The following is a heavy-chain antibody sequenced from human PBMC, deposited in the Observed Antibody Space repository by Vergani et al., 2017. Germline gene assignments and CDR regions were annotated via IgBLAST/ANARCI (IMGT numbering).Heavy chain of an antibody. D-gene: IGHD3-10*01. CDR3: ARVRARRGSGTQKDY. V-gene: IGHV4-4*07. J-gene: IGHJ4*02. CDR2: IYTSGST. Sequence: HVQLQESGPGLVKPSETLSLTCTVSGGSISSYYWSWIRQPAGKGLEWIGRIYTSGSTNYNPSLKSRVTMSVDTSKNQFSLKLSSVTAADTAVYYCARVRARRGSGTQKDYWGQGTLVTVSS. CDR1: GGSISSYY.